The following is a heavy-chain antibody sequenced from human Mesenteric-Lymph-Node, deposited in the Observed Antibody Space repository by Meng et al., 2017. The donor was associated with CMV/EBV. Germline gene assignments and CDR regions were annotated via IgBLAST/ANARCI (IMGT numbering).Heavy chain of an antibody. CDR3: ARGPLEYCSSISCYALYYYYYGMDV. V-gene: IGHV3-21*01. CDR2: ISSSSTYK. J-gene: IGHJ6*02. D-gene: IGHD2-2*01. Sequence: GESLKISCAASGFTFSSYAMHWVRQAPGKGLEWVSSISSSSTYKFYADSVKGRFTISRDNAKNSVYLQVHSLRAEDTAVYYCARGPLEYCSSISCYALYYYYYGMDVWGQGTTVTVSS. CDR1: GFTFSSYA.